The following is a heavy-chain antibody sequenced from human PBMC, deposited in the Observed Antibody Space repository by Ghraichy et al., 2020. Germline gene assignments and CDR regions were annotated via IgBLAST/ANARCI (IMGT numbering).Heavy chain of an antibody. V-gene: IGHV3-66*01. CDR2: IYSGGST. CDR1: GFTVSSNY. D-gene: IGHD3-9*01. Sequence: GGSLRLSCAASGFTVSSNYMSWVRQAPGKGLEWVSVIYSGGSTYYADSVKGRFTISRDNSKNTLYLQMNSLRAEDTAVYYCARAGAYYDILTGYSIPHFDYWGQGTLVTVSS. J-gene: IGHJ4*02. CDR3: ARAGAYYDILTGYSIPHFDY.